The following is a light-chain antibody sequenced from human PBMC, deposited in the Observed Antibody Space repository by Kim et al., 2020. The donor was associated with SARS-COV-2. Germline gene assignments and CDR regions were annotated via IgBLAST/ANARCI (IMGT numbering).Light chain of an antibody. CDR1: QSVSNSY. V-gene: IGKV3-20*01. CDR2: GAS. J-gene: IGKJ1*01. Sequence: SPEERATLSCRASQSVSNSYLAWYQQKPGQAPRLLIYGASSRATGIPDRFSGSGSGTDFTLTISRLEPEDFAVYYCQQYGSSPKAFGQGTKVDIK. CDR3: QQYGSSPKA.